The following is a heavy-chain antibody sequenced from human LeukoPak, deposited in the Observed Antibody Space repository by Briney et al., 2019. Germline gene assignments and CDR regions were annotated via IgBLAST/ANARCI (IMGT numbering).Heavy chain of an antibody. V-gene: IGHV3-23*01. CDR3: AKDMYRGDIVVRGAFDI. CDR1: GFTFSSYA. Sequence: PGGCLRPSCAASGFTFSSYAMSWVSQAPRKGREWVSTISGSGGRAFYAGSMKGRFTIHRDNSKNQVYIQMNSLRTEDTAVYYCAKDMYRGDIVVRGAFDIWGQGTMVTVSS. CDR2: ISGSGGRA. D-gene: IGHD2-15*01. J-gene: IGHJ3*02.